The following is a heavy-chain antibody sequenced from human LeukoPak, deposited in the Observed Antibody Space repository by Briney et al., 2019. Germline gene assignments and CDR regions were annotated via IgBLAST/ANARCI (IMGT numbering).Heavy chain of an antibody. CDR2: ISSSSRTI. J-gene: IGHJ4*02. CDR1: GFTFSSYS. CDR3: ARDFHRRLYDSSGYYPY. Sequence: GGSLRLSCAASGFTFSSYSMNWVRQAPGKGLERVSYISSSSRTINYADSVKGRFTISRDNAKNSLYLQMNSLRAEDTAVYYCARDFHRRLYDSSGYYPYWGQGTLVTVSS. D-gene: IGHD3-22*01. V-gene: IGHV3-48*01.